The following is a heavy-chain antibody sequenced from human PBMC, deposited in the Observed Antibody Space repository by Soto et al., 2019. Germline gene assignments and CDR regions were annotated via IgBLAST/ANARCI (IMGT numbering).Heavy chain of an antibody. J-gene: IGHJ4*02. CDR2: ITWNSADI. D-gene: IGHD6-13*01. CDR1: GFTFHNYA. Sequence: EVQLVESGGGLVQPGRSLRLSCAASGFTFHNYAMHWVRQAPGKGLEWVSGITWNSADIGYAASVKGRFTISRDNSKNTLFLQMISLRAEDTAFYYWSRGPMVSCIPAAGDWGQGTLVTVSS. CDR3: SRGPMVSCIPAAGD. V-gene: IGHV3-9*01.